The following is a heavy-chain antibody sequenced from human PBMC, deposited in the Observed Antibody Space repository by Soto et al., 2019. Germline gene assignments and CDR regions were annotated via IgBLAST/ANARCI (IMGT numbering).Heavy chain of an antibody. J-gene: IGHJ4*02. CDR1: GFTLSSYW. CDR3: ARESAGVQFSSGYGRYFDH. Sequence: EVQLVESGGDLVQPGGSLRLSCAASGFTLSSYWMRWVRQAPGKGLEWVANIKPDGSESYYVDSVKGRFTISRDNAKNSLYLQMNSLRVEDTAVYYCARESAGVQFSSGYGRYFDHWGQGTLVTVSS. CDR2: IKPDGSES. D-gene: IGHD3-22*01. V-gene: IGHV3-7*01.